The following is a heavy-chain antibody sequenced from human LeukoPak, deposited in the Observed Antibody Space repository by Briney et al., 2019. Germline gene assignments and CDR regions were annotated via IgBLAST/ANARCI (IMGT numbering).Heavy chain of an antibody. J-gene: IGHJ4*02. Sequence: SGGSLRLSCAASGFTFSNSAMSWVRQAAGRGLEWVSAISGSGGTTHYADSVKGRFTISRDNSKNTLYLQMSSLRAEDTAVYYCAKGAWFGDAPGGDDCGQGSLATVPS. CDR1: GFTFSNSA. CDR2: ISGSGGTT. CDR3: AKGAWFGDAPGGDD. V-gene: IGHV3-23*01. D-gene: IGHD3-10*01.